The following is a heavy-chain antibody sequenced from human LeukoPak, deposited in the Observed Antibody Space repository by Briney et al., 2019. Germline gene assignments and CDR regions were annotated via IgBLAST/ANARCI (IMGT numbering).Heavy chain of an antibody. CDR1: GYSFTSYW. CDR2: IYPGDSGT. D-gene: IGHD6-13*01. J-gene: IGHJ4*02. CDR3: ARLSGLEFQDLSSWYFDY. Sequence: KDGESLKISCKGSGYSFTSYWIGWVRQMPGKGLEWMGIIYPGDSGTRYSPSFQGQVTISADKSISTAYLQWSSLKASDTAMYYCARLSGLEFQDLSSWYFDYWGQGTLVTVSS. V-gene: IGHV5-51*01.